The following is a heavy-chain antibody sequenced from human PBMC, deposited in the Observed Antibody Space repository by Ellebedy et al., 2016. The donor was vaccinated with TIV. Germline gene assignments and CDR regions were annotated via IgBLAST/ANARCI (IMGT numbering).Heavy chain of an antibody. CDR1: GASISLNTYY. D-gene: IGHD2-15*01. V-gene: IGHV4-39*07. CDR2: MYYRGST. CDR3: ARLRVVAPGFYYYAMDV. J-gene: IGHJ6*02. Sequence: SETLSLXXTVSGASISLNTYYWGWIRQPPGQGLEWIGSMYYRGSTYYNPSLKSRVTIAGDTSKNQFSLEVRSLTAADTAVYYCARLRVVAPGFYYYAMDVWGQGTTVIVSS.